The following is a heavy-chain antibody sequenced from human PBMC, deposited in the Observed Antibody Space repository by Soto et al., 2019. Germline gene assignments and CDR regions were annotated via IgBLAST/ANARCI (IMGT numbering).Heavy chain of an antibody. CDR2: INPNSGGT. D-gene: IGHD6-13*01. J-gene: IGHJ6*02. CDR1: GYTFTGYY. CDR3: ARDGSWYSSSWYGGEYYYYYGMDV. Sequence: QVQLVQSGAEVKKPGASVKVSCKASGYTFTGYYMHWVRQAPGQGLEWIGWINPNSGGTNNAQKFQGRVTMTRDTSISTAYMELSRLRSDDTAVYYCARDGSWYSSSWYGGEYYYYYGMDVWGQGTTVTVSS. V-gene: IGHV1-2*02.